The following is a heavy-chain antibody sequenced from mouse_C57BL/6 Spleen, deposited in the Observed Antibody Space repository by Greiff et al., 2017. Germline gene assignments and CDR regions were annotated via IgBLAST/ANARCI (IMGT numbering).Heavy chain of an antibody. CDR3: AREEDYDEGFSY. D-gene: IGHD2-4*01. Sequence: DVKLQESGPGMVKPSQSLSFTCTVTGYSITSGYVWHWIRHFPGNKLEWMVDISNSGSTNYNPSLKSRISITPDTSKNHFFLKLNSVTTEDTASYYCAREEDYDEGFSYWGQGTLVTVSA. CDR2: ISNSGST. V-gene: IGHV3-1*01. CDR1: GYSITSGYV. J-gene: IGHJ3*01.